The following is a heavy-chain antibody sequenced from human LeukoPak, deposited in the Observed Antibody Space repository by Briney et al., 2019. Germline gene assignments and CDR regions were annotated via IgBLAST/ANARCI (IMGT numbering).Heavy chain of an antibody. V-gene: IGHV4-61*01. CDR1: GGSVSSGSYY. Sequence: SETLSLTCTVSGGSVSSGSYYWSWIRQPPGKGLEWIGYIYYSGSTNYNPSLKSRVTISVDTSKNQFSLKLSSVTAADTAVYYCARGLQSWFDPWGQGTLVTVPS. CDR3: ARGLQSWFDP. CDR2: IYYSGST. J-gene: IGHJ5*02.